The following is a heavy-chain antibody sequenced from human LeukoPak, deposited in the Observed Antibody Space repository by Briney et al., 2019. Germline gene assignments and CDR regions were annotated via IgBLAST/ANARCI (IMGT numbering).Heavy chain of an antibody. J-gene: IGHJ6*02. Sequence: GSLRLSCAASGFTFSDYYMSWIRQPPGKGLEWIGNIYYSGNTCYSPSLTSRVTLSVDTSENQFSLKLSSVTAADTAVYYCARAHSIASYYYGVDVWGQGTTVTVSS. CDR3: ARAHSIASYYYGVDV. D-gene: IGHD2/OR15-2a*01. CDR2: IYYSGNT. CDR1: GFTFSDYY. V-gene: IGHV4-38-2*01.